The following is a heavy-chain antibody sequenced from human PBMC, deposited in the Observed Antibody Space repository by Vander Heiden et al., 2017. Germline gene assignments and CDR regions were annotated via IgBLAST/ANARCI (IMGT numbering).Heavy chain of an antibody. Sequence: EVQLVASGGCLAQPGRILRVSCAASGFTFDDYATPMVRQAPGRGREWVSGISWNSGTIGYADSVKGRFTISRDNAKNALYLQMNSLRAEDTALYYCAKEPLAGAGGGFDYWGQGTRVTVSS. CDR2: ISWNSGTI. J-gene: IGHJ4*02. CDR3: AKEPLAGAGGGFDY. V-gene: IGHV3-9*01. D-gene: IGHD2-15*01. CDR1: GFTFDDYA.